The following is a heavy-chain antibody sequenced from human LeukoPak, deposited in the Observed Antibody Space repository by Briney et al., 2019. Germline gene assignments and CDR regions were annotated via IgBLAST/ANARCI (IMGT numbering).Heavy chain of an antibody. CDR2: IIPIFGTA. Sequence: ASVKVSCKASGGTFSNYAISWVRQAPGQGLEWMGRIIPIFGTANYAQKFQSIVTMTRETSTSTVYMELSSLRSEDTAVYYCARNRLAIVGDPYYFDYWGQGTLVTVSS. J-gene: IGHJ4*02. CDR1: GGTFSNYA. V-gene: IGHV1-69*05. CDR3: ARNRLAIVGDPYYFDY. D-gene: IGHD1-26*01.